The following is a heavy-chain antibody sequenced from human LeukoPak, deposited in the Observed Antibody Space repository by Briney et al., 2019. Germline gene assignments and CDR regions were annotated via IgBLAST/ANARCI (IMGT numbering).Heavy chain of an antibody. CDR3: ARYYCDSSGYSMGYDAFDI. V-gene: IGHV3-30-3*01. CDR2: ISYDGSNK. CDR1: GFTFSSYA. Sequence: RSLRLSCAASGFTFSSYAMHWVRQAPGKGLEWVAVISYDGSNKYYADSVKGRFTISRDNSKNTLYLQMNSLRAEDTAVYYCARYYCDSSGYSMGYDAFDIWGQGTMVTVSS. J-gene: IGHJ3*02. D-gene: IGHD3-22*01.